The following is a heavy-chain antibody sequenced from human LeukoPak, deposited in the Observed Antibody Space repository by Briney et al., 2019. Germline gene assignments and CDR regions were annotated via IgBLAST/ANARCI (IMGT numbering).Heavy chain of an antibody. Sequence: GSSVKVSCKASGGTFSGYAISWVRQAPGQGLEWMGGIIPIFGTANYAQKFQGRVTITTDESTSTAYMELSSLRSEDTAVYYCARGRGITGTTSYFDYWGQGTLVTVSS. CDR2: IIPIFGTA. V-gene: IGHV1-69*05. CDR1: GGTFSGYA. J-gene: IGHJ4*02. D-gene: IGHD1-7*01. CDR3: ARGRGITGTTSYFDY.